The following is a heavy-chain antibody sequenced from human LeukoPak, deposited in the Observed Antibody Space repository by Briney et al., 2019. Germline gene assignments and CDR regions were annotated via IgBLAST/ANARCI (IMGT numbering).Heavy chain of an antibody. Sequence: GGSLRLSCAASGFTFSSYNMNWVRQAPGKRLEWVSSISSSNSYIYYADSVKGRFTISRDNAKNSLYLQMNSLRAEDTAVYYCARDPYSGTYGDTYYYYMDVWGKGTTVTISS. V-gene: IGHV3-21*01. CDR2: ISSSNSYI. J-gene: IGHJ6*03. D-gene: IGHD1-26*01. CDR1: GFTFSSYN. CDR3: ARDPYSGTYGDTYYYYMDV.